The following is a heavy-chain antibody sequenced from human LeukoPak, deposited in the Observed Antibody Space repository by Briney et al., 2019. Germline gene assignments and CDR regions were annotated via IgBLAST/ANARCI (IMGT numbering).Heavy chain of an antibody. Sequence: GGSLRLSCVASGLRVSANYMYWVRQGPGKGLEWVSVIYTSGSAYYADSVKGRFTISRDNSKNTLYLQMNTLRAEDTAVYYCARDLVWFGEPKGYYNYMDVWGKGTTVTVSS. J-gene: IGHJ6*03. CDR1: GLRVSANY. D-gene: IGHD3-10*01. CDR2: IYTSGSA. V-gene: IGHV3-66*01. CDR3: ARDLVWFGEPKGYYNYMDV.